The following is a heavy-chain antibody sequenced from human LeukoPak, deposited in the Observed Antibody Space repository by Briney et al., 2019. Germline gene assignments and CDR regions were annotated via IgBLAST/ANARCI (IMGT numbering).Heavy chain of an antibody. D-gene: IGHD5-18*01. Sequence: GRSLRLSCAASGFTFSSYGMHWVRQAPGKGLEWVAVISYDGSNKYYADSVKGRFTISRDNSRNTLYLQMSSLRAEGTAVYYCAKAERDTATRHWGQGTLVTVSS. V-gene: IGHV3-30*18. CDR2: ISYDGSNK. CDR3: AKAERDTATRH. CDR1: GFTFSSYG. J-gene: IGHJ4*02.